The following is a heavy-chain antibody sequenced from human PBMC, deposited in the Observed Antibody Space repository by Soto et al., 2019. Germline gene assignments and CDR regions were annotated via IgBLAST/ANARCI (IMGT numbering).Heavy chain of an antibody. CDR1: GFTFSSYW. J-gene: IGHJ4*02. CDR2: IKQDGREK. CDR3: ARAEGTIAVAGRIDY. V-gene: IGHV3-7*03. Sequence: EVQLVESGGGLVQPGGSLRLSCAASGFTFSSYWMSWVRQAPGKGLEWVANIKQDGREKYYVDSVKGRFTISRDNAKNSLYLQMNSLRAEDTAVYYCARAEGTIAVAGRIDYWGQGTLVTVSS. D-gene: IGHD6-19*01.